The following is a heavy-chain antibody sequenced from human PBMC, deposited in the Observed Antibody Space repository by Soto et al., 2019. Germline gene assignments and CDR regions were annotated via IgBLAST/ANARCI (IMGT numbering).Heavy chain of an antibody. J-gene: IGHJ6*02. D-gene: IGHD5-12*01. CDR3: AREGVAPYYYYGMDV. CDR1: GYTFTRSG. CDR2: ISSYNGDT. V-gene: IGHV1-18*01. Sequence: QVQLVQSGAEVKKPGASVKVSCKASGYTFTRSGISWVRQAPGQGPEWMGWISSYNGDTNYAQTFQGRVTMTTDTTTSTAYMELRSLRSDDTAVYYCAREGVAPYYYYGMDVWGQGTPVNVSS.